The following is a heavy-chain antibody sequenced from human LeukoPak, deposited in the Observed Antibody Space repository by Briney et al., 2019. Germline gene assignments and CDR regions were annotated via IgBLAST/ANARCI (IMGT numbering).Heavy chain of an antibody. CDR3: ARGYCSGGSCYPTDY. CDR2: ISSSSSYI. V-gene: IGHV3-21*01. Sequence: GGSLRLFCAVSGLTFNTYAMSWVRQAPGKGLEWVSSISSSSSYIYYADSVKGRFTISRDNAKNSLYLQMNSLRAEDTAVYYCARGYCSGGSCYPTDYWGQGTLVTVSS. D-gene: IGHD2-15*01. CDR1: GLTFNTYA. J-gene: IGHJ4*02.